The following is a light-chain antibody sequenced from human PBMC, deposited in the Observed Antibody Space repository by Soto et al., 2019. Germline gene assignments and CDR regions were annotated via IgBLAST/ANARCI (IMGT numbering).Light chain of an antibody. CDR3: QQHGSSPPSWT. CDR2: GAS. Sequence: ETVLTQSPGTLSLSPGERTTLFCRASETVSSNYLAWYQQKPGQAPRLLIYGASSRATGIPDRFSGSGSGTDFTLTISRLVPEDFAVYYCQQHGSSPPSWTFGQGPKVEIK. J-gene: IGKJ1*01. V-gene: IGKV3-20*01. CDR1: ETVSSNY.